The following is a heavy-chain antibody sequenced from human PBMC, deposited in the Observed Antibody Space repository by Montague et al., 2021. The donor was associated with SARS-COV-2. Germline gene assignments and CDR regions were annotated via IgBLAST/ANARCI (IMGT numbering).Heavy chain of an antibody. V-gene: IGHV4-39*02. J-gene: IGHJ3*02. Sequence: SETLSLTCTVSGGSISSSNYYWDWIRQPPGKVLGWIGSIYDSGSTYYNPSLKSRVTISVDTSKNHFSLKLSSVTAADTAVYYCARRGRKLLPVATTIGGFDIWGQGTMVTVSS. CDR2: IYDSGST. D-gene: IGHD5-12*01. CDR3: ARRGRKLLPVATTIGGFDI. CDR1: GGSISSSNYY.